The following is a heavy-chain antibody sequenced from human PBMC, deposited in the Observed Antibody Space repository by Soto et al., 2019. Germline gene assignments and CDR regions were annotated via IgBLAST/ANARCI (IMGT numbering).Heavy chain of an antibody. Sequence: GESLKISCKVFGDSFTGFWIGWVRQMPGKGLEWVASIYPRDSDIRYNPSFQGQVTISVDKSITTAYLQWSTLKASDTAMYYCARGYCTTTICDPWFDPWGQGTLVTVSS. J-gene: IGHJ5*02. CDR1: GDSFTGFW. CDR3: ARGYCTTTICDPWFDP. D-gene: IGHD2-2*01. CDR2: IYPRDSDI. V-gene: IGHV5-51*01.